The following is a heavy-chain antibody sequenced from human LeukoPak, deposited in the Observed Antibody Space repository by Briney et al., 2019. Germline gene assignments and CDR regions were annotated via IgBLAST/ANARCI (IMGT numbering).Heavy chain of an antibody. CDR3: ARDRRQLAGAGFDY. Sequence: PGGSLILSCAASGFTVSSNYMSWVRQAPGKGLEWVSVIYSGGSTYYADSVKGRFTISRDNSKNTLYLQMDSLRAEDTAVYYCARDRRQLAGAGFDYWGQGTLVTVSS. V-gene: IGHV3-66*01. D-gene: IGHD6-13*01. CDR2: IYSGGST. J-gene: IGHJ4*02. CDR1: GFTVSSNY.